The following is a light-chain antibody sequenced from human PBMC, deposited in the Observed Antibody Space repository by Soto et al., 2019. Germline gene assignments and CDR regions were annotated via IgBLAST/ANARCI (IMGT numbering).Light chain of an antibody. CDR3: QQLNSYPLN. V-gene: IGKV1-9*01. CDR1: QGISSY. Sequence: DIQLTQSPSFLSASVGDRVTITCRASQGISSYLAWYQQKPGKAPKLLTYAASTLQSGVPSRFSGSGSGTGFTLTISSLQPEDFATYYCQQLNSYPLNFGGGTKV. CDR2: AAS. J-gene: IGKJ4*01.